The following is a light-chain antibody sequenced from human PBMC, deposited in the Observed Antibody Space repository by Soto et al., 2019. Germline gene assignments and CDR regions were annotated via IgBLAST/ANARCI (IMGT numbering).Light chain of an antibody. CDR2: DAS. J-gene: IGKJ1*01. CDR1: QPISSW. Sequence: DIQMTQSPPNLSASVGDSVTITCRASQPISSWLAWYHQKPVKAPKLLIYDASNLESGVPSRFSGSGSGTEFTLTISSLQPEDFGIYYCQQYENYWTFGQGTKVEIK. CDR3: QQYENYWT. V-gene: IGKV1-5*01.